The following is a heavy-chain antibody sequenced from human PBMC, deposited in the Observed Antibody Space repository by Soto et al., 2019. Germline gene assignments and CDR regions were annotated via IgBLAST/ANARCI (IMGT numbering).Heavy chain of an antibody. CDR2: IYYSGST. J-gene: IGHJ5*02. D-gene: IGHD3-22*01. Sequence: SEPLSLTCTVSGGSISSYYWSWIRQPPGKGLEWIGYIYYSGSTNYNPSLKSRVTISVDTSKNQFSLKLSSVTAADTAVYYCARGDYYGSSGAHPRRRYNWFDPWGQGTLVTVSS. CDR1: GGSISSYY. V-gene: IGHV4-59*01. CDR3: ARGDYYGSSGAHPRRRYNWFDP.